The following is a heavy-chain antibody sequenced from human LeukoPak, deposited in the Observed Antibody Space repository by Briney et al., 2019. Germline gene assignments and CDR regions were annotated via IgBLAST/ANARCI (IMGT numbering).Heavy chain of an antibody. J-gene: IGHJ4*02. D-gene: IGHD6-19*01. CDR3: AKAQGYSSGNYFDY. CDR2: ISGSGGST. CDR1: GFTFSSYG. V-gene: IGHV3-23*01. Sequence: RGSLRLSCAASGFTFSSYGMSWVRQAPGKGLEWVSAISGSGGSTYYADSVKGRFTISRDNSKNTLYLQMNSLRAEDTAVYYCAKAQGYSSGNYFDYWGQGTLVTVSS.